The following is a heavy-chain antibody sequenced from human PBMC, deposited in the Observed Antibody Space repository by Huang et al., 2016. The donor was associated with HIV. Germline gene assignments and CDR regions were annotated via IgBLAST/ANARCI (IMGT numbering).Heavy chain of an antibody. CDR1: GFPFREYG. V-gene: IGHV3-30*02. Sequence: QVQLVESGGGVVQPGGSLRLSCATSGFPFREYGLDWVRQTPGKGLELVAFMAYDGTTKVYADSVEGRFTVSRDKSKSTLYLQMNSLRLEDTSIYYCLKDQVGPWGQGTLVTVSS. D-gene: IGHD3-10*01. J-gene: IGHJ5*01. CDR2: MAYDGTTK. CDR3: LKDQVGP.